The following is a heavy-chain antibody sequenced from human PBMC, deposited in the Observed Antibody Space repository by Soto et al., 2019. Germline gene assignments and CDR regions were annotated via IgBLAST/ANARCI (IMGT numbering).Heavy chain of an antibody. D-gene: IGHD2-21*02. CDR2: ISYDGSNK. Sequence: GGSLRLSCAASGFTFSSYGMHWVRQATGKGLEWVAVISYDGSNKYYADSVKGRFTISRDNSKNTLYLQMNSLRAEDTAVYYCAKVDSGRVVTAIMDVWGQGTTVTVSS. CDR1: GFTFSSYG. J-gene: IGHJ6*02. V-gene: IGHV3-30*18. CDR3: AKVDSGRVVTAIMDV.